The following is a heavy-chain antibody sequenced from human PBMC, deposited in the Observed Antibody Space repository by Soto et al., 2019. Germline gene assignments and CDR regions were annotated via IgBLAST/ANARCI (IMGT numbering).Heavy chain of an antibody. CDR2: ISSSSSYI. D-gene: IGHD2-2*01. CDR3: ARVGDYKLPPDPHNWFVP. V-gene: IGHV3-21*01. CDR1: GFTFSSYS. Sequence: LRLSCGASGFTFSSYSMNWVRQAPGKGLEWVSSISSSSSYIYYADSVKGRFTISRDNAKNSLYLQMNSLRAEDTAVYYCARVGDYKLPPDPHNWFVPWGQGTLFTDYS. J-gene: IGHJ5*02.